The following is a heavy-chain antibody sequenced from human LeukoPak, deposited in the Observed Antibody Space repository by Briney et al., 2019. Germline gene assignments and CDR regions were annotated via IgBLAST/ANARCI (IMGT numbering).Heavy chain of an antibody. CDR3: ARDRGYSYELDY. CDR2: ISSSSSYI. CDR1: GFTFSSYS. V-gene: IGHV3-21*01. Sequence: GGSLRLSCAASGFTFSSYSMNWARQAPGKGLEWVSSISSSSSYIYYADSVKGRFTISRDNAKNSLYLQMNSLRAEDTAVYYCARDRGYSYELDYWGQGTLVTVSS. J-gene: IGHJ4*02. D-gene: IGHD5-18*01.